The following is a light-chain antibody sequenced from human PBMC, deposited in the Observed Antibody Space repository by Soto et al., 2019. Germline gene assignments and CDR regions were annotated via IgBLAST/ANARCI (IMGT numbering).Light chain of an antibody. J-gene: IGLJ1*01. CDR2: EVS. V-gene: IGLV2-14*01. CDR1: GSDIGAYNY. CDR3: SSFTDSSTVEV. Sequence: QSVLTQPASVSGSPGQSITISCTGAGSDIGAYNYVSWYQQHPGKAPKLMIYEVSYRPSGVSNRFSGSKSGRTASLTISGLQPEDEADYYCSSFTDSSTVEVFGAGTKVTVL.